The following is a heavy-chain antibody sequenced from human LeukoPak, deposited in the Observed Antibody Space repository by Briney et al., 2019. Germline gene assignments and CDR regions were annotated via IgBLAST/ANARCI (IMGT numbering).Heavy chain of an antibody. CDR3: ARDQPYYDILTEDV. D-gene: IGHD3-9*01. CDR1: GFTFSSYS. J-gene: IGHJ6*02. CDR2: TSSSSSYI. V-gene: IGHV3-21*01. Sequence: PGGSLRLSCAASGFTFSSYSMNWVRQAPGKGLEWVSSTSSSSSYIYCADSVKGRFTISRDNAKNSLYLQMNSLRAEDTAVYYCARDQPYYDILTEDVWGQGTTVTVSS.